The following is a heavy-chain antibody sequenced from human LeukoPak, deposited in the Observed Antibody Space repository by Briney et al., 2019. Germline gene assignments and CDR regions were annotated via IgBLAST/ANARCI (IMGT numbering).Heavy chain of an antibody. CDR3: AKDPWGSRGYFDY. V-gene: IGHV3-23*01. D-gene: IGHD7-27*01. J-gene: IGHJ4*02. CDR1: GFTFSRNA. Sequence: GGSLRLSCAASGFTFSRNAMIWVRQAPGKGLEWVSAISGSGSDTYYADSVKGRFTIFRDNSKDTVYLRMNSLRAEDTAVYYCAKDPWGSRGYFDYWGQGALVTVSS. CDR2: ISGSGSDT.